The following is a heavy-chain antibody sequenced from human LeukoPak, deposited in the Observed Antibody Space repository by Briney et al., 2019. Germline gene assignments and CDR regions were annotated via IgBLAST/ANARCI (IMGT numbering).Heavy chain of an antibody. D-gene: IGHD3-22*01. V-gene: IGHV3-23*01. J-gene: IGHJ4*02. CDR1: GITLSNYG. Sequence: HGGSLRLFCAVSGITLSNYGMSWVRQAPGKGLEWVAGISDSGGSTNYADSVKGRFTISRDNPKNTLYLQMNSLRAEDTAVYFCAKRGVVIRVILVGFHKEAYYFDSWGQGALVTVSS. CDR2: ISDSGGST. CDR3: AKRGVVIRVILVGFHKEAYYFDS.